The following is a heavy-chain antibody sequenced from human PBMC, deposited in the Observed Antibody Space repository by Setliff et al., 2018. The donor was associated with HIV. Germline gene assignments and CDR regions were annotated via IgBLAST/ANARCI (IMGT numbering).Heavy chain of an antibody. CDR1: ELTFSNYA. D-gene: IGHD3-10*01. CDR2: LSGSSGST. CDR3: AQAQTSVSGSYYQYLQH. Sequence: GGSLRLSCAASELTFSNYAMTWVRQAPGKGLEWVSSLSGSSGSTYYADSVKGRFTISRDNSKNTLYLRMNSLRAEDTAVYYCAQAQTSVSGSYYQYLQHWGQGTLVTVSS. J-gene: IGHJ1*01. V-gene: IGHV3-23*01.